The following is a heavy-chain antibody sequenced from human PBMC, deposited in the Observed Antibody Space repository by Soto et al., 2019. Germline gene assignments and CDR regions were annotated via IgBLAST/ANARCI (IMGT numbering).Heavy chain of an antibody. V-gene: IGHV4-30-4*01. Sequence: QVQLQESGPGLVEPSQTLSLTCTVSGDSISSGYFWSWIRQSPGKGLGWIGHTYNSGTTYNNPSLRSRGTISIDTSRNQFSLRLTSVTAADTAVYYCARGPSADKIDYWGQGTLVTVSS. D-gene: IGHD3-3*01. J-gene: IGHJ4*02. CDR3: ARGPSADKIDY. CDR1: GDSISSGYF. CDR2: TYNSGTT.